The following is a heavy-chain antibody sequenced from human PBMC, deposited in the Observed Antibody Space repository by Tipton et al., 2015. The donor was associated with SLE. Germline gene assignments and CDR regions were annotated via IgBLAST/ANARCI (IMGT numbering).Heavy chain of an antibody. CDR1: GDSLSSQY. CDR2: VFRGGST. CDR3: ARGCSSSTCEPFYFFGMDV. V-gene: IGHV4-34*01. Sequence: TLSLTCSVYGDSLSSQYWSWIRQPPGKGLEWIGEVFRGGSTNYSPSLESRVTITVDMSKNQFSLRLISVTAADTAVYYCARGCSSSTCEPFYFFGMDVWGQGTTVTVSS. D-gene: IGHD2-2*01. J-gene: IGHJ6*02.